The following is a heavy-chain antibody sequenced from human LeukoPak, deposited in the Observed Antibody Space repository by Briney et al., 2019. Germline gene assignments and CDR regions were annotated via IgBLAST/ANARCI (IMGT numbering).Heavy chain of an antibody. V-gene: IGHV1-8*01. CDR3: ARGSSYYYDSSGYGY. J-gene: IGHJ4*02. Sequence: ASVKVSCKASGYTFTSYDINWVRRATGQGLEWMGWMNPNSGNTGYAQKFQGRVTMTRNTSISTAYMELSSLRSEDPAVYYCARGSSYYYDSSGYGYWGQGTLVTVSS. D-gene: IGHD3-22*01. CDR1: GYTFTSYD. CDR2: MNPNSGNT.